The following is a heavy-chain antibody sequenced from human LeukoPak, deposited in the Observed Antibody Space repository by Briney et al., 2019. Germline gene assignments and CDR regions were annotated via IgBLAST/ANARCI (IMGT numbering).Heavy chain of an antibody. D-gene: IGHD2-2*01. J-gene: IGHJ6*02. CDR2: MNPNSGNT. V-gene: IGHV1-8*01. CDR1: RYTFTSYD. Sequence: ASVKVSCKASRYTFTSYDINWVRQATGQGLEWMGWMNPNSGNTGYAQKFQGRVTMTRNTSISTAYMELSSLRSEDTAEYYCASKCWDPTSCPNYYGMDVWGQGTTVTVSS. CDR3: ASKCWDPTSCPNYYGMDV.